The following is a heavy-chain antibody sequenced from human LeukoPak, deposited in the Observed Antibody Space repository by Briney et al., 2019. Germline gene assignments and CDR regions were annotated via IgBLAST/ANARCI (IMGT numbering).Heavy chain of an antibody. CDR2: INPNSGGT. CDR1: GYTFTGYY. D-gene: IGHD3-10*01. CDR3: TMVRGVIILFDY. J-gene: IGHJ4*02. Sequence: ASVTVSCTASGYTFTGYYMHWVRQAPGQGLEWMGWINPNSGGTNYAQKFQGRVTMTRDTSISTAYMELSRLRSDDTAVYYCTMVRGVIILFDYWGQGTLVTVSS. V-gene: IGHV1-2*02.